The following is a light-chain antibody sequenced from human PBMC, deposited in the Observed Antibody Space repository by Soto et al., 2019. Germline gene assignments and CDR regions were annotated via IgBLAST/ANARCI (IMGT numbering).Light chain of an antibody. J-gene: IGKJ2*01. CDR2: DAS. Sequence: DIQMTQSPSTLSASVGDRVTITCRASQSISTWLAWYQQKPGKAPKLLIYDASILESGVPSRFSASGSGTEFNLTISSLQPDDFATYYCQQYHSYYTFGQGTKLEIK. V-gene: IGKV1-5*01. CDR1: QSISTW. CDR3: QQYHSYYT.